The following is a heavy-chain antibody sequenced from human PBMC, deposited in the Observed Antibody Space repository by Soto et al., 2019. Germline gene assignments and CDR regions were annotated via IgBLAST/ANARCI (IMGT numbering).Heavy chain of an antibody. J-gene: IGHJ4*02. V-gene: IGHV1-2*02. Sequence: SVKVSCRASGYTFSDYYIHWVRQAPGQGLEWMGWINPNSGGTKYAPKFQGGVTMTRDTSITTAYMELSRLRSGDTDVYYCAREPATAKPEGVDFWGQGTLVTVYS. CDR1: GYTFSDYY. D-gene: IGHD1-1*01. CDR3: AREPATAKPEGVDF. CDR2: INPNSGGT.